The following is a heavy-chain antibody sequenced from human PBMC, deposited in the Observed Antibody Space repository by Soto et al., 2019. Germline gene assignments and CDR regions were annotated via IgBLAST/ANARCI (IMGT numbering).Heavy chain of an antibody. J-gene: IGHJ6*04. CDR2: IYHSGRT. Sequence: SETLSLTGAVSVGSSSSCGYSWSWIRQRPGKGLEWIGYIYHSGRTYYNPSLKSRVTISVERSKNQFSLNLISVTAADTAWYYCPSGFDSYFYGLDVWGKGPTVTVSS. CDR3: PSGFDSYFYGLDV. V-gene: IGHV4-30-2*01. CDR1: VGSSSSCGYS. D-gene: IGHD3-9*01.